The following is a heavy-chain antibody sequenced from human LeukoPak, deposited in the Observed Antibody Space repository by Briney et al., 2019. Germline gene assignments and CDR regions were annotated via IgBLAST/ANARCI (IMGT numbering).Heavy chain of an antibody. Sequence: SETLSLTCAVSGGSISSSNWWSWVRQPPGKGLEWIGEIYHSGSTNYNPSLKRRVTISVDKSKNQFSLKLSSVTAADTAVYYCARWGYFDWLNYFDYWGQGTLVTVSS. D-gene: IGHD3-9*01. J-gene: IGHJ4*02. CDR3: ARWGYFDWLNYFDY. CDR1: GGSISSSNW. CDR2: IYHSGST. V-gene: IGHV4-4*02.